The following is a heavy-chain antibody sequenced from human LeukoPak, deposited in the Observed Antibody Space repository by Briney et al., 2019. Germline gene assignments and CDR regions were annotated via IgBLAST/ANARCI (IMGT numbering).Heavy chain of an antibody. J-gene: IGHJ6*02. Sequence: GRSLRPSCAASGFTFSSYGMHWVRQAPGKRLEWVAVISYDGSNKYYADSVKGRFTISRDNSKNTLYLQMNSLRAEDTAVYYCAKDTDTAMVLGGMDVWGQGTTVTVSS. V-gene: IGHV3-30*18. CDR1: GFTFSSYG. CDR2: ISYDGSNK. CDR3: AKDTDTAMVLGGMDV. D-gene: IGHD5-18*01.